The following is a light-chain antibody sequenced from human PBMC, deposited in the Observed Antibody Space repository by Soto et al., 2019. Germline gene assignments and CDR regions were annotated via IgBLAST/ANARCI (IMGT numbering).Light chain of an antibody. CDR1: SSDVGGYNY. V-gene: IGLV2-14*01. J-gene: IGLJ1*01. CDR3: SSYTSSSTLDA. CDR2: EVS. Sequence: QSALTQPASVSGSPGQSITISCTGTSSDVGGYNYVSWYQQHPGKAPKLMIYEVSNRPSGVSNRFSGSKSGNMASLTISGLQPEDEADYYCSSYTSSSTLDAFGTGTKLTVL.